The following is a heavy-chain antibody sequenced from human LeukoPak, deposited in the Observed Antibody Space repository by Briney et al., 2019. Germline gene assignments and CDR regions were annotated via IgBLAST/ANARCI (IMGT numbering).Heavy chain of an antibody. D-gene: IGHD3-10*01. J-gene: IGHJ4*02. CDR2: INPSGGST. V-gene: IGHV1-46*01. CDR3: AREDGSGSYYNGPFDY. Sequence: ASVKVSCKASGYTFTSYYMHWVRQAPGQGLEWMGIINPSGGSTSYAQKSQGRVTMTRDTSTSTVYMELSSLRSEDTAVYYCAREDGSGSYYNGPFDYWGQGTLVTVSS. CDR1: GYTFTSYY.